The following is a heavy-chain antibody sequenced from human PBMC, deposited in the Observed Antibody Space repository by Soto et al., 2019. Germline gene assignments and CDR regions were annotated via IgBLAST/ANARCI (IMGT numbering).Heavy chain of an antibody. Sequence: PSETLSLTCIVSGGSISSGDYYWSWIRQPPGKGLEWIGYIYYSGSTYYNPSLKSRVTISVDTSKNQFSLKLSSVTAADTAVYYCASSYDSSGYYYGMDVWGQGTTVTVSS. CDR3: ASSYDSSGYYYGMDV. V-gene: IGHV4-30-4*01. J-gene: IGHJ6*02. D-gene: IGHD3-22*01. CDR2: IYYSGST. CDR1: GGSISSGDYY.